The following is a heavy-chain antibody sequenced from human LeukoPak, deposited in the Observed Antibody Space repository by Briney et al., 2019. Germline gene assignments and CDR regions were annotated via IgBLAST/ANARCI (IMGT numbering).Heavy chain of an antibody. J-gene: IGHJ6*03. D-gene: IGHD3-22*01. CDR1: SGSISSSGYY. CDR3: ARSRNYYDSSGYYFPYYYYMDV. V-gene: IGHV4-39*01. Sequence: SETLYLTCTVSSGSISSSGYYWGWIRQPPGKGLEWAGSIYYSGDTYYNPSLETRVSMSVDTSKNQFSLKLSSVTAADTAVYYCARSRNYYDSSGYYFPYYYYMDVWGKGTTVTVSS. CDR2: IYYSGDT.